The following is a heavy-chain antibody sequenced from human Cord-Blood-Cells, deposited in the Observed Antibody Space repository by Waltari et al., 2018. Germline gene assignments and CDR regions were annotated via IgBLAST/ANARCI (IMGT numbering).Heavy chain of an antibody. CDR1: GFTFSSSA. CDR2: ISGSGGST. V-gene: IGHV3-23*01. J-gene: IGHJ4*02. Sequence: EVQLLESGGGLVQPGGSLRLSCAASGFTFSSSAMSWVRSAPGKGLEWVSAISGSGGSTYYADSVKGRFTISRDNSKNTLYLQMNSLRAEDTAVYYCAKDHYYDSSGYYGWGQGTLVTVSS. CDR3: AKDHYYDSSGYYG. D-gene: IGHD3-22*01.